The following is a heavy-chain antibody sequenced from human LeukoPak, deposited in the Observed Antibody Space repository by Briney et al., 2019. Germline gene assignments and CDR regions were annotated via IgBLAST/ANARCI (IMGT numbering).Heavy chain of an antibody. V-gene: IGHV4-31*03. J-gene: IGHJ4*02. CDR3: ARAGGRGFGYGRLDS. CDR2: NYYSGNT. Sequence: PSETLSLTFTVSGGSIRSGGYYWSWIRQHPGKGLDWIGYNYYSGNTYYNPSLKSRVIISVDTSKNQFSLKLNSVTAADTAVYYCARAGGRGFGYGRLDSWGQGTLVTVSS. D-gene: IGHD5-18*01. CDR1: GGSIRSGGYY.